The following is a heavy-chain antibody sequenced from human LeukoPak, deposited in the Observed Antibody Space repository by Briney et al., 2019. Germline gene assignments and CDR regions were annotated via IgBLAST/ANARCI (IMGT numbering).Heavy chain of an antibody. CDR1: GLTFSNYA. Sequence: GGSLRLSCAASGLTFSNYAMTWVRQAPGKGLEWVATINLGGSNKYYVDSVKGRFTISRDDARNSLHLQMNSLRVEDTAVYYCAGIDADWGQGTLVTVSS. CDR2: INLGGSNK. CDR3: AGIDAD. J-gene: IGHJ4*02. D-gene: IGHD3-9*01. V-gene: IGHV3-7*03.